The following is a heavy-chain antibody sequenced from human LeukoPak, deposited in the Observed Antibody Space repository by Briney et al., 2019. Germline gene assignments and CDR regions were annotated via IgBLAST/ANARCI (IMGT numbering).Heavy chain of an antibody. Sequence: GGSLRLSCAASGFTFSDHYMDWVRQAPGKGLEWVGLTRNKVDSHTTEYAASVKGRFTISRDDSKSIAYLQMNSLRAEDTAVYYCARDRYYYGSGVYYFDYWGQGTLVTVSS. D-gene: IGHD3-10*01. J-gene: IGHJ4*02. CDR1: GFTFSDHY. CDR3: ARDRYYYGSGVYYFDY. V-gene: IGHV3-72*01. CDR2: TRNKVDSHTT.